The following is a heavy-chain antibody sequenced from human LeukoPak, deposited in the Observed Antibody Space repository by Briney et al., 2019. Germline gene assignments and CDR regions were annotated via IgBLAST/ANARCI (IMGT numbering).Heavy chain of an antibody. CDR3: ARRAVTGTGVDAFDI. V-gene: IGHV4-39*01. Sequence: RSSETLSLTCTFSGGSIRSSNYYWGWIRQPPGKGLEWILTIYHNGGTYYNPSLQSRVTISVDTSKNQFSLKLNSVTAPDTGIYYCARRAVTGTGVDAFDIWGQGTMVTVSS. J-gene: IGHJ3*02. CDR1: GGSIRSSNYY. D-gene: IGHD6-19*01. CDR2: IYHNGGT.